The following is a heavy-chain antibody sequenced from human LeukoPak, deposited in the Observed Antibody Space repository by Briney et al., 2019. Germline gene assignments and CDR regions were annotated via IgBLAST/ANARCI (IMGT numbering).Heavy chain of an antibody. J-gene: IGHJ4*02. D-gene: IGHD3-10*01. CDR2: VNPRTGDT. Sequence: ASVKVSCKASGYSFRDYYIHWVRQAPGQRLEWMAWVNPRTGDTNRAQKFTGRVTMTRDTSISTAYMELSRLRSDDTAVCYCASYYGSGSEWGQGTLVTVSS. V-gene: IGHV1-2*02. CDR1: GYSFRDYY. CDR3: ASYYGSGSE.